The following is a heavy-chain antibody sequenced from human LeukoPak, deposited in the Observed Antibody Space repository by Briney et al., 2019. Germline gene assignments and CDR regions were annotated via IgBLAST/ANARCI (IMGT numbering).Heavy chain of an antibody. CDR1: GFIFGDKA. D-gene: IGHD2-15*01. V-gene: IGHV3-9*01. J-gene: IGHJ4*02. CDR3: AGYSPIDY. Sequence: GGSLRLSCAASGFIFGDKAMHWIRQAPGKGLEWVSGISWNSGSIGYADSVKGRFTISRDNARNSLYLQMNSLSADDTAVYYCAGYSPIDYWGQGTLVTVSS. CDR2: ISWNSGSI.